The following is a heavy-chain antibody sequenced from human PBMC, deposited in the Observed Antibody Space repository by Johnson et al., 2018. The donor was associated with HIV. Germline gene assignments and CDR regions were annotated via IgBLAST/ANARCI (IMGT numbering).Heavy chain of an antibody. D-gene: IGHD3-10*01. V-gene: IGHV3-NL1*01. CDR1: GFTFSSYA. Sequence: QVQLVESGGGLVKPGGSLRLPCAASGFTFSSYAMHWVRQAPGKGLEWVSVLYSGGSTYYADSVKGRFTVSRDSSKNTLFLQMTSLRVEDTAVYYCYGYYDAFDIWGQGTMVSVSS. J-gene: IGHJ3*02. CDR2: LYSGGST. CDR3: YGYYDAFDI.